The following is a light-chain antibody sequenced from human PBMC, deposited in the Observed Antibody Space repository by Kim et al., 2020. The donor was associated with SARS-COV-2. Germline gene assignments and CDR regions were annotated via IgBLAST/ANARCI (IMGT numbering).Light chain of an antibody. CDR1: SLRSYY. CDR2: GKN. V-gene: IGLV3-19*01. J-gene: IGLJ2*01. Sequence: VALGKTVRITCQGDSLRSYYATWYQPKPGQAPILVIYGKNNRPSGIPDRFSGSSSGNTASLTITGTQAGDEADYYCNSRDSNDNVVFGGGTQLTVL. CDR3: NSRDSNDNVV.